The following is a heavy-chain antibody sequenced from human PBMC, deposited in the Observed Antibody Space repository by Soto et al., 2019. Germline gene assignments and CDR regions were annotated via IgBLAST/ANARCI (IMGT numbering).Heavy chain of an antibody. CDR2: IIPIFGTA. V-gene: IGHV1-69*13. D-gene: IGHD6-13*01. Sequence: SVKVSCKASGYTFTSYGISWVRQAPGQWLEWMGVIIPIFGTANYAQKFQGRVTITADESTSTAYMELSSLRSEDTAVYYCASKLNSSSWYRDYYYYYGMDVWGQGTTVTVSS. CDR3: ASKLNSSSWYRDYYYYYGMDV. CDR1: GYTFTSYG. J-gene: IGHJ6*02.